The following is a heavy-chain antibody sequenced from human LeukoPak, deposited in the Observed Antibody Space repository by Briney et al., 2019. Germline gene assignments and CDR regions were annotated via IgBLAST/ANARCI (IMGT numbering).Heavy chain of an antibody. CDR1: GLTFSNAW. V-gene: IGHV3-21*01. CDR3: ARDQRRGFDP. CDR2: ISGSGRYI. Sequence: PGGSLRLSCVASGLTFSNAWMSWIRQAPGKGLEWVSSISGSGRYIKYVDSLKGRFTISRDNAKNSVYLQMNSLRVEDTAVYYCARDQRRGFDPWGQGTPVTVSS. J-gene: IGHJ5*02.